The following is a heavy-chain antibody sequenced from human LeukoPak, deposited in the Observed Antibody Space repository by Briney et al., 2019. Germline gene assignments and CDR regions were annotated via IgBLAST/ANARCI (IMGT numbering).Heavy chain of an antibody. CDR1: GFTFSTYT. J-gene: IGHJ4*02. Sequence: GGSLRLSCSASGFTFSTYTMHWVRQAPGKGLEYVSSITGNGDITFYADSLKGRFTISRDNSKNTVYLQMSSLRAEDTAVYRCVKDLSGRYAFDYWGQGTLVTVSS. CDR2: ITGNGDIT. V-gene: IGHV3-64D*09. CDR3: VKDLSGRYAFDY. D-gene: IGHD1-26*01.